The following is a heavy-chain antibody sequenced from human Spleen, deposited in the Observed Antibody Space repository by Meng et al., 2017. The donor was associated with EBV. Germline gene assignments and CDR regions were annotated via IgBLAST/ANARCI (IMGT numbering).Heavy chain of an antibody. V-gene: IGHV1-18*01. CDR2: ISAYHGHT. Sequence: EQLVPAVTKPWAPGTVYCQASCDTFSHLSVSWVRQITGRGREWMGSISAYHGHTNYAQSRQGRVTIPTDPSTSIAYMELSRLRSEDTAVYYCARELSYSPETHYFDYWGQGTLVTVSS. J-gene: IGHJ4*02. D-gene: IGHD1-26*01. CDR3: ARELSYSPETHYFDY. CDR1: CDTFSHLS.